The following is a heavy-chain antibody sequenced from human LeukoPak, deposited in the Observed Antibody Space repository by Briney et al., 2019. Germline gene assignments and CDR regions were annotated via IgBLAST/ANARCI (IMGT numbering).Heavy chain of an antibody. CDR3: ARGGLRVMVYRLYYMDV. J-gene: IGHJ6*03. CDR2: INLNSGGT. CDR1: GYTFTDYY. V-gene: IGHV1-2*02. D-gene: IGHD2-8*01. Sequence: GASVKVSCKASGYTFTDYYMHWVRLAPGQGLEWMGWINLNSGGTNYAQKFQGRVTMTRDTSISTAYMELTRLRSDDTAVYYCARGGLRVMVYRLYYMDVWGKGTTVTVSS.